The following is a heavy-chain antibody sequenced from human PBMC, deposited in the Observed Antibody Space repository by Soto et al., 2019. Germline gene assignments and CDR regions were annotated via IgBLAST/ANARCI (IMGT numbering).Heavy chain of an antibody. CDR1: GFTFSNAW. Sequence: EVQLVESGGGLVKPGGSLRLSCAASGFTFSNAWMNWVRQAPGKGLEWVGRIKSKTDSGTTDYAAPVKGSFTISRDDSKNTLYLQMNSLKTEDTAVYYCTTLEGGDYYYYGMDVWGQGTTVTVSS. CDR3: TTLEGGDYYYYGMDV. J-gene: IGHJ6*02. V-gene: IGHV3-15*07. CDR2: IKSKTDSGTT. D-gene: IGHD3-16*01.